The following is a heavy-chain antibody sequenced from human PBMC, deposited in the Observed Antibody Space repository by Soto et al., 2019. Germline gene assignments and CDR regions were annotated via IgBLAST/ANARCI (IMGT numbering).Heavy chain of an antibody. CDR3: ARRNDYIWGSYRITGPVFDY. V-gene: IGHV4-39*01. CDR2: IYYSRST. Sequence: QLQLQESGPGLVKPSETLSLTCTVSGGSISSSSYYWGWIRQPPGKGLEWIGSIYYSRSTYYNPSLECRVTISVDTSKNQFSLKLSSVTAADTAVYYCARRNDYIWGSYRITGPVFDYWGQGTLVTVSS. CDR1: GGSISSSSYY. D-gene: IGHD3-16*02. J-gene: IGHJ4*02.